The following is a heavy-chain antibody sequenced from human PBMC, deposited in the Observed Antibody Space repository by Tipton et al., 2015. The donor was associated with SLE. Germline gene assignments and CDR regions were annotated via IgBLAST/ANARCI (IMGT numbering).Heavy chain of an antibody. CDR1: GYSISSGYY. CDR3: ARDWDHGIAVAGGAFDI. CDR2: INHSGST. D-gene: IGHD6-19*01. Sequence: TLSLTCAVSGYSISSGYYWSWIRQPPGKGLEWIGEINHSGSTNYNPSLKSRVTISVDTSKNQFSLKLSSVTAADTAVYYCARDWDHGIAVAGGAFDIWGQGTMVTVSS. J-gene: IGHJ3*02. V-gene: IGHV4-38-2*02.